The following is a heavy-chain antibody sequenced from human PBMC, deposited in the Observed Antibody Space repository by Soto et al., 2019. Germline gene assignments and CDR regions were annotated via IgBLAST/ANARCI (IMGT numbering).Heavy chain of an antibody. Sequence: QVQLVESGGGVVQPGRSLRLSCAASGFTFSSYGMHWVRQAPGKGLEWVAVIWYDGSNKYYADSVKGRFTISRDNSKNTLYLQMNSLRAEDMAVYYCAGDTRELAEGIDYWGQGTLVTVSS. V-gene: IGHV3-33*01. D-gene: IGHD3-10*01. CDR1: GFTFSSYG. J-gene: IGHJ4*02. CDR3: AGDTRELAEGIDY. CDR2: IWYDGSNK.